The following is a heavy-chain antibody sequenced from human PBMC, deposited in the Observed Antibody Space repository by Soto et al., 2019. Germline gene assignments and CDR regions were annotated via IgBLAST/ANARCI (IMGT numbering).Heavy chain of an antibody. V-gene: IGHV4-39*02. D-gene: IGHD1-1*01. J-gene: IGHJ6*02. CDR2: IYYSGST. CDR1: GGSISSSSYY. CDR3: ARDLVLEKWNDATLGWGPKKTYNYYGLDV. Sequence: SETLSLTCTVSGGSISSSSYYWGWIRQPPGKGLEWIGSIYYSGSTYYNPSLKSRVTISVDTSKNQFSLKLNSVTPEDTAVYYCARDLVLEKWNDATLGWGPKKTYNYYGLDVWGQGTTVTVSS.